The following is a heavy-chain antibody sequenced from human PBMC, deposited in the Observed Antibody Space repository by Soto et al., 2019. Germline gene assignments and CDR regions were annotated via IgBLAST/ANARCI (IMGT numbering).Heavy chain of an antibody. D-gene: IGHD5-18*01. CDR2: IGGSGGDT. CDR1: GLTFSNYA. Sequence: EVQLLESGGGLVQPGGSLRLSCAASGLTFSNYAMSWVRQAPGKGLEWVSAIGGSGGDTYYADSVKGRFTISRDNSKNTLSLQMNSLRAEDTAIYYCARDAGGIQLWDYGMDVWGQGTTVTVSS. V-gene: IGHV3-23*01. CDR3: ARDAGGIQLWDYGMDV. J-gene: IGHJ6*02.